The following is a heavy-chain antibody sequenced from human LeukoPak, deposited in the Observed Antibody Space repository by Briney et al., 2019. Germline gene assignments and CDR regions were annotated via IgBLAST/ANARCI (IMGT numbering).Heavy chain of an antibody. D-gene: IGHD2-2*01. Sequence: ASQTLSLTCTVSGASISSGGYYWSWLRQPPGKGLEWIGYIYNSGSTFYNPSLKSRLTISVDTSKKQFSLKLSSVAAADTAVYYCARAKGPGAHYNWFDPWGQGTLVTVSS. CDR3: ARAKGPGAHYNWFDP. CDR1: GASISSGGYY. CDR2: IYNSGST. J-gene: IGHJ5*02. V-gene: IGHV4-30-4*01.